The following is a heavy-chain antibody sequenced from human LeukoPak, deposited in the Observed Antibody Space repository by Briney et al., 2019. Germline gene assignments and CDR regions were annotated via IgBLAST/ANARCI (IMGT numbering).Heavy chain of an antibody. CDR2: IWYDGSNK. Sequence: GRSLRLSCAASGFTFSSYDMHWVRQAPGKGLEWVAVIWYDGSNKYYADSVKVRFTISRDNSKNTLYLQMNSLRAEDTAVYYCAKATGELLSRAFDYWGQGTLVTVSS. V-gene: IGHV3-33*06. D-gene: IGHD1-26*01. CDR3: AKATGELLSRAFDY. J-gene: IGHJ4*02. CDR1: GFTFSSYD.